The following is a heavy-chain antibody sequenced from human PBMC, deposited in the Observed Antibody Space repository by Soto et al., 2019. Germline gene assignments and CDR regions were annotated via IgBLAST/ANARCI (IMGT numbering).Heavy chain of an antibody. CDR1: GYTFTSYA. Sequence: ASVKVSCKASGYTFTSYAMHWVRQAPGQRLEWMGWINAGNGNTKYSQKFQGRVTITRDTSASTAYMELSSLRSEDTAVYYCARDGGRRSYDSSGYYFVAFDIWGQGTMVTVSS. CDR3: ARDGGRRSYDSSGYYFVAFDI. D-gene: IGHD3-22*01. V-gene: IGHV1-3*01. J-gene: IGHJ3*02. CDR2: INAGNGNT.